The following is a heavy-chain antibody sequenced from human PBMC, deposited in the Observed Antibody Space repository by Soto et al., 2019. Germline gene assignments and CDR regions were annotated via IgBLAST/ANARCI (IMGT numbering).Heavy chain of an antibody. J-gene: IGHJ5*02. CDR1: GFTFDDYA. CDR3: AKDGGYSSGRYGA. Sequence: GGSLRLSCAASGFTFDDYAMHWVRQAPGKGLEWVSGISWDSGSIGYADSVKGRFTISRDNAKNSLYLQMNSLRAEDTALYYCAKDGGYSSGRYGAWGQGTLVTVSS. V-gene: IGHV3-9*01. CDR2: ISWDSGSI. D-gene: IGHD6-19*01.